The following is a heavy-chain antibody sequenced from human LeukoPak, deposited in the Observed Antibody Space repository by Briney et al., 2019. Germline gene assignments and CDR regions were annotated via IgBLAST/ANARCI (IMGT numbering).Heavy chain of an antibody. CDR3: ARARLGSTRGIGTNYFDY. CDR1: GFTFSSYW. J-gene: IGHJ4*02. CDR2: TKQDGSEK. D-gene: IGHD2-15*01. V-gene: IGHV3-7*01. Sequence: GGSLRLSCATSGFTFSSYWMSWVRQAPGKGLEWEANTKQDGSEKYYVDSVKGRFTISRDNAKNLLYLQMNSLRAEDTAVYFCARARLGSTRGIGTNYFDYWGQGTLVTVSS.